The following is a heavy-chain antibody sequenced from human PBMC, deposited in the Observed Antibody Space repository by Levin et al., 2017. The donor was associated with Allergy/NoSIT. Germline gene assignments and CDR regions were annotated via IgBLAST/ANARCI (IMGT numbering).Heavy chain of an antibody. D-gene: IGHD6-19*01. J-gene: IGHJ4*02. CDR3: ATFYSSGWRGYFDS. CDR1: GGNFSSYG. V-gene: IGHV1-69*01. CDR2: IIPMFETT. Sequence: KISCKASGGNFSSYGFSWVRQAPGQGLEWMGGIIPMFETTNYAQKFQGRVTITADESTSTAYMELSSLRSEDTAMYYCATFYSSGWRGYFDSWGQGTLVTVSS.